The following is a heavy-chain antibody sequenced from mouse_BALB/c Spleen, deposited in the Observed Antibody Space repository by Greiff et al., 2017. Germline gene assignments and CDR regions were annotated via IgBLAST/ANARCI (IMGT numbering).Heavy chain of an antibody. D-gene: IGHD1-2*01. J-gene: IGHJ4*01. Sequence: VQGVESGPQLVRPGASVKISCKASGYSFTSYWMHWVKQRPGQGLEWIGMIDPSDSETRLNQKFKDKATLTVDKSSSTAYMQLSSPTSEDSAVYYCASTTATWMDYWGQGTSVTVSS. CDR3: ASTTATWMDY. CDR1: GYSFTSYW. V-gene: IGHV1S126*01. CDR2: IDPSDSET.